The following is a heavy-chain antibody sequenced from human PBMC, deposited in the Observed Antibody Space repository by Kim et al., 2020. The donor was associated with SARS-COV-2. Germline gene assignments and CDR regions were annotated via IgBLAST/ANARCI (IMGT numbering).Heavy chain of an antibody. V-gene: IGHV3-23*01. CDR3: AKPGVDSGWPKSNWFDP. J-gene: IGHJ5*02. Sequence: GGSLRLSCAASGFTFSSYAMSWVRQAPGKGLEWVSAISGSGGSTYYADSVKGRFTISRDNSKNTLYLQMNSLRAEDTAVYYCAKPGVDSGWPKSNWFDPWGQGTLVTVSS. CDR1: GFTFSSYA. CDR2: ISGSGGST. D-gene: IGHD6-19*01.